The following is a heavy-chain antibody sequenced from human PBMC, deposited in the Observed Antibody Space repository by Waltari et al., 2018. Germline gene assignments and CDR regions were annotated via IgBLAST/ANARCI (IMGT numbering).Heavy chain of an antibody. Sequence: QLQLQESGPRLVKPSETLSLTCSVSGASITTGSYYWGWIRQSPVKGLEWIGRVFYRGNTYYNPSLNSRVSISRDESKNQFSLKLTSVTDADTATYFCARRLGGRLGTTRERPPFDFWGQGILVTVSS. CDR2: VFYRGNT. CDR1: GASITTGSYY. D-gene: IGHD1-7*01. J-gene: IGHJ4*02. V-gene: IGHV4-39*01. CDR3: ARRLGGRLGTTRERPPFDF.